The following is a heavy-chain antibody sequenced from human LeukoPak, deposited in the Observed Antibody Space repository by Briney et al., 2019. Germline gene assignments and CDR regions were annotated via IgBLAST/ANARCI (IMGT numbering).Heavy chain of an antibody. Sequence: PGGSLRLSCAASGFTFSNYNMNWVRQAPGKGLEWVSSISSSSTYIYYAGSVKGRFTISGDNAKNSLYLQMNSLRAEDTAVYYCARDPPSFHYWGQGTLVTVSS. CDR1: GFTFSNYN. J-gene: IGHJ4*02. CDR3: ARDPPSFHY. V-gene: IGHV3-21*01. CDR2: ISSSSTYI.